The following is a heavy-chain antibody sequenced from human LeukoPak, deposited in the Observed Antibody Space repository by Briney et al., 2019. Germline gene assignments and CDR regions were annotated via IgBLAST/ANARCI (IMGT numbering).Heavy chain of an antibody. J-gene: IGHJ5*02. CDR3: ARESMLYPNWFDP. V-gene: IGHV4-34*01. D-gene: IGHD2-8*01. Sequence: PSETLSLTCAVSGGSFSGYYWSWIRQPPGKGLEWIGEINHSGSTNYNPSLKSRVTISVDTSKNQFSLKLSSVTAADTAVYYCARESMLYPNWFDPWGQGTLVTVSS. CDR2: INHSGST. CDR1: GGSFSGYY.